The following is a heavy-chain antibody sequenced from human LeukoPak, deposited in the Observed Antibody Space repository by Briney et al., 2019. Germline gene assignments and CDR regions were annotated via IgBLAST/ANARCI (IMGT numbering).Heavy chain of an antibody. CDR3: ATSDSSSWYYFDY. CDR2: IIPIFGTA. J-gene: IGHJ4*02. V-gene: IGHV1-69*13. Sequence: SVKVSCKASGGTFSSCAISWVRQAPGQGLEWMGGIIPIFGTANYAQKFQGRVTITADESTSTAYMELSSLRSEDTAVYYCATSDSSSWYYFDYWGQGTLVTVSS. CDR1: GGTFSSCA. D-gene: IGHD6-13*01.